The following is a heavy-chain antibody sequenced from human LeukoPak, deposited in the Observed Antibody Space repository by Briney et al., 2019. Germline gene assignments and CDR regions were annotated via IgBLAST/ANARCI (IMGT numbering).Heavy chain of an antibody. D-gene: IGHD3-10*01. Sequence: ASVKVSCRASGYTFTSYYMHWVRQAPGQGLEWMGIINPSGGSTSYAQKFQGRVTMTRDTSTSTVYMELSSLRSEDTAVYYCARDRGYEGDVWFGELSHNWSDPWGQGTLVTVSS. J-gene: IGHJ5*02. CDR2: INPSGGST. V-gene: IGHV1-46*01. CDR3: ARDRGYEGDVWFGELSHNWSDP. CDR1: GYTFTSYY.